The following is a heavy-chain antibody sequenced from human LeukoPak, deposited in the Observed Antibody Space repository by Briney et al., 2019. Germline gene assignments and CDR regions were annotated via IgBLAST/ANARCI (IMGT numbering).Heavy chain of an antibody. J-gene: IGHJ5*02. CDR3: ARGYDSSGYYWDWFDP. V-gene: IGHV1-2*02. CDR2: INPNSGGT. D-gene: IGHD3-22*01. Sequence: ASVKVSCKASGYTFTGYYMHWVRQAPGQGLEWMGWINPNSGGTNYAQKFQGRVTITRNTSISTAYMELSSLRSEDTAVYYCARGYDSSGYYWDWFDPWGQGTLVTVSS. CDR1: GYTFTGYY.